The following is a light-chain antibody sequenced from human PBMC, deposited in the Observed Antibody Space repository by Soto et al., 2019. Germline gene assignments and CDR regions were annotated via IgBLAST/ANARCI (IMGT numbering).Light chain of an antibody. J-gene: IGLJ3*02. Sequence: QSVLTQPPSVSEAPRQRVTISCSGSSSNIGDNAVNWYQQLPGTAPKLIIYYDDLRPSGVSDRFSGSKSGTSASLAISGLRSEDGADYSGEPWDASRSAGVFGGGTKLTVL. CDR3: EPWDASRSAGV. CDR2: YDD. CDR1: SSNIGDNA. V-gene: IGLV1-36*01.